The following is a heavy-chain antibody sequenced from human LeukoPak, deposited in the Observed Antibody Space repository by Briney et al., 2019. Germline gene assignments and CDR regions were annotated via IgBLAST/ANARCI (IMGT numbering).Heavy chain of an antibody. CDR2: IYHSGST. CDR3: ARDRGDVAALGYDAFNI. J-gene: IGHJ3*02. Sequence: YPSETLSLTCAVSGGSISSSNWWSWVRQPPGKGLEWIGEIYHSGSTNYNPSLKSRVTISVDKSKNQFSLKLSSVTAADTAVYYCARDRGDVAALGYDAFNIWGLGTMVTVSS. V-gene: IGHV4-4*02. D-gene: IGHD6-6*01. CDR1: GGSISSSNW.